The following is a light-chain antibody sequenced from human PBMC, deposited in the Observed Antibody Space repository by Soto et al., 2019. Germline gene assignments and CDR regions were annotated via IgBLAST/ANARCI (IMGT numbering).Light chain of an antibody. J-gene: IGKJ1*01. V-gene: IGKV3-15*01. CDR3: QKYNNWPRT. CDR1: QSVSSN. Sequence: EIVMTQSPATLSVSPGERATLSCRASQSVSSNLAWYQQKPGQAPRLLIYGASTRATGIPARFSGSGSGTEFTLTISSLQSEDFAVYSCQKYNNWPRTFGQVNRVDIK. CDR2: GAS.